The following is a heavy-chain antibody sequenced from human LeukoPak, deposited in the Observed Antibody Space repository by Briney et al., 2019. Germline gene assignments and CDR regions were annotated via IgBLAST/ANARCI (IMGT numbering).Heavy chain of an antibody. D-gene: IGHD6-19*01. CDR3: ARIAVAATGYNWFDP. J-gene: IGHJ5*02. V-gene: IGHV4-59*08. CDR1: GGSISTYY. CDR2: IYNTGST. Sequence: KSSETLSLTCAVSGGSISTYYWNWIRQPPGKGLEWIGYIYNTGSTIYNPSLKSRVTISVDTSKNQFSLRLSSVTAADTAAYYCARIAVAATGYNWFDPWGQGTLVTVSS.